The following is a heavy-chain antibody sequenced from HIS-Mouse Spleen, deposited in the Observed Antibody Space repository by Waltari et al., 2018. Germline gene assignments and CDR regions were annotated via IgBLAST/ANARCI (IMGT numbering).Heavy chain of an antibody. CDR3: AKEGDTAMVFDY. Sequence: EVQLVESGGVVVQPGGSLRLSCAASGFTFDHYAMHLVRQAPGNVLELVSLISWDGGRTYYADSVKGRFTLSRDNRKNSLYLQMNSLRAEDTALYYCAKEGDTAMVFDYWGQGTLVTVSS. D-gene: IGHD5-18*01. CDR2: ISWDGGRT. V-gene: IGHV3-43D*03. CDR1: GFTFDHYA. J-gene: IGHJ4*02.